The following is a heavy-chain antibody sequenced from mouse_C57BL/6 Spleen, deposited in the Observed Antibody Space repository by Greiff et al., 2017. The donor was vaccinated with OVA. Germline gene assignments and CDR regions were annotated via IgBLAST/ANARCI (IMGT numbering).Heavy chain of an antibody. Sequence: QVQLQQSGAELVKPGASVKISCKASGYAFSSYWMNWVKQRPGKGLEWIGQIYPGDGDTNYNGKFKGKATLTADKSSSTAYMQLSSLTSADSSVYYCARWVLRRYFDVWGTGTTVTVSS. V-gene: IGHV1-80*01. J-gene: IGHJ1*03. CDR3: ARWVLRRYFDV. D-gene: IGHD2-14*01. CDR2: IYPGDGDT. CDR1: GYAFSSYW.